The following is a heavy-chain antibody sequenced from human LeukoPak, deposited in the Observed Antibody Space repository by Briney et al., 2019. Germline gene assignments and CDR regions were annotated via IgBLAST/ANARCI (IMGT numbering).Heavy chain of an antibody. CDR3: AKASTSWIDYMDV. CDR1: GFTFDDYA. V-gene: IGHV3-9*01. CDR2: ISWNSRNI. D-gene: IGHD6-13*01. Sequence: GGSLRLSCAASGFTFDDYAMHWVRQVPGQGLEWVSGISWNSRNIAYADSVKGRFTISRDNAKNSLYLEMNSLRAEDTALYYCAKASTSWIDYMDVWGKGTTVTVSS. J-gene: IGHJ6*03.